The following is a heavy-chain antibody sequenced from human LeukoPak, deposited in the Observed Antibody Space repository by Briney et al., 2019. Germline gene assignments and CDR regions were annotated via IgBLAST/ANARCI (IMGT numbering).Heavy chain of an antibody. CDR2: VFGNGIT. CDR3: ARDGAARGYYYYMDV. D-gene: IGHD6-6*01. CDR1: GFTFSTYA. Sequence: PGGSLRLSCAASGFTFSTYAVSWVRQAPGKGLEWVSSVFGNGITYYADSVKGRFTISRDNSKNTLYLQMNSLRAEDTAVYYCARDGAARGYYYYMDVWGKGTTVTVSS. V-gene: IGHV3-23*01. J-gene: IGHJ6*03.